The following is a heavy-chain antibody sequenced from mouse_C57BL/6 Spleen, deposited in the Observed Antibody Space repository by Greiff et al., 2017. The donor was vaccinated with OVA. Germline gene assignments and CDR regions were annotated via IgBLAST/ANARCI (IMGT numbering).Heavy chain of an antibody. Sequence: VKLMESGPGLVAPSQSLSITCTVSGFSLTSYAISWVRQPPGKGLEWLGVIWTGGGTHYNSALKSRLSLITDNSKSQVFLKMNSLQTDYTARYYFASQLGRMVYAMDYWGQGTSVTVSS. CDR2: IWTGGGT. V-gene: IGHV2-9-1*01. CDR1: GFSLTSYA. CDR3: ASQLGRMVYAMDY. J-gene: IGHJ4*01. D-gene: IGHD4-1*02.